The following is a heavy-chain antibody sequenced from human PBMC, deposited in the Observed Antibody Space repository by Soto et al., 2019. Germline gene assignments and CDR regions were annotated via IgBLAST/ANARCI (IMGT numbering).Heavy chain of an antibody. CDR2: ISAYNGNT. CDR1: GYTFTSYA. CDR3: ARDDYGESHASCY. D-gene: IGHD4-17*01. Sequence: SAKPSCKASGYTFTSYAISSVQHYHGQGLEWMGWISAYNGNTNYAQKLQGRVTMTTDTSTSTAYMELRSLRSDDTAVYYCARDDYGESHASCYWGQGTLVTVSS. V-gene: IGHV1-18*01. J-gene: IGHJ4*02.